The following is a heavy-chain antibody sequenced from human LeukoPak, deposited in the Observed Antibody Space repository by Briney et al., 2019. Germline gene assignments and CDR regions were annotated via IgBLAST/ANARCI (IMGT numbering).Heavy chain of an antibody. Sequence: GGSLRLSCTVSGFTVDGNYMNWVRQAPGEGLEWVSVIYTGDETFYADSVKGRFTISRDNAKNSLYLQMNSLRAEDTAVYYCARDSSSWGVNWYFDLWGRGTLVTVSS. CDR1: GFTVDGNY. CDR2: IYTGDET. J-gene: IGHJ2*01. CDR3: ARDSSSWGVNWYFDL. V-gene: IGHV3-53*01. D-gene: IGHD6-13*01.